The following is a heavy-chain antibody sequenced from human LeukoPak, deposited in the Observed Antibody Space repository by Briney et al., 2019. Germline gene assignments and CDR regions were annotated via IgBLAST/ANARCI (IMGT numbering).Heavy chain of an antibody. V-gene: IGHV3-23*01. CDR3: AKASNVYGSGSYFPSNNWFDP. CDR2: ISGSGGGT. J-gene: IGHJ5*02. D-gene: IGHD3-10*01. CDR1: GFIFSSYA. Sequence: GGSLRLSCAASGFIFSSYAMSWVRQAPGKGLEWVSAISGSGGGTYYADSVKGRFTISRDNSKNTLYLHLNSLRAEDTAVYYCAKASNVYGSGSYFPSNNWFDPWGQGTLVTVSS.